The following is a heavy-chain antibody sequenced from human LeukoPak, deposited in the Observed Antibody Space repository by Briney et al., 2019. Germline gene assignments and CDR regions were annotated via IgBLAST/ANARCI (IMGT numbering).Heavy chain of an antibody. Sequence: GGSLRLSCAASGFTFSSYSMNWVRQAPGKGLEWVAVISYDGINKYYADSVKGRFTISRDNSKNTLYLQMNSLRADDTAVYYCAREEGFGSAFYWGQGTLVTVSS. V-gene: IGHV3-30*03. CDR3: AREEGFGSAFY. CDR1: GFTFSSYS. D-gene: IGHD3-10*01. J-gene: IGHJ4*02. CDR2: ISYDGINK.